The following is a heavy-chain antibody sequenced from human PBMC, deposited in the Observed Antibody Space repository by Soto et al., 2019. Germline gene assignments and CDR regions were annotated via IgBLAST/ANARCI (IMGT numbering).Heavy chain of an antibody. CDR1: GGSISSYY. V-gene: IGHV4-59*08. CDR2: IYYSGST. CDR3: ASSHRWFGELLSTFDY. Sequence: SETLSLTCTVSGGSISSYYWSWIRQPPGKGLEWIGYIYYSGSTNYNPSFKSRVTISVDTSKNQFALKLSSVTAAHTAVYYCASSHRWFGELLSTFDYWGQGTLVTVSS. J-gene: IGHJ4*02. D-gene: IGHD3-10*01.